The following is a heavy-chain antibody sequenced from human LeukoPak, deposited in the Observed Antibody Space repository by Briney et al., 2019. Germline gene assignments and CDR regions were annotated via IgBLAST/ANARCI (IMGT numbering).Heavy chain of an antibody. CDR2: ISVSGGIA. D-gene: IGHD2-8*02. J-gene: IGHJ4*02. Sequence: GGSLRLSCAASGFTFSSYGITWVRQAPGKGLEWVSAISVSGGIAYYADSVKGRFTISRDNSNNTVYLQMNSLRVEDTAVYYCAKERGCTAGICARIPDYWGQGTLVTVSS. V-gene: IGHV3-23*01. CDR1: GFTFSSYG. CDR3: AKERGCTAGICARIPDY.